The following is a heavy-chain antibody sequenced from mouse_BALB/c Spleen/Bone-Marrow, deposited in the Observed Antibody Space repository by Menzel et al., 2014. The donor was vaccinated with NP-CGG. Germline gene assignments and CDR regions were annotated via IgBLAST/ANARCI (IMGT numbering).Heavy chain of an antibody. J-gene: IGHJ2*01. Sequence: EVQLQQSGPELVKPGASVKMSCKASGYIFTDYYMKWVKLSHGKSLEWIGRIDPANGNTKYNPKFQGKATITSDTSSNTAYLQLSSLTSGDTAVYYCVGWEDYWGQGTTLTVSS. CDR2: IDPANGNT. D-gene: IGHD4-1*01. CDR3: VGWEDY. V-gene: IGHV14-3*02. CDR1: GYIFTDYY.